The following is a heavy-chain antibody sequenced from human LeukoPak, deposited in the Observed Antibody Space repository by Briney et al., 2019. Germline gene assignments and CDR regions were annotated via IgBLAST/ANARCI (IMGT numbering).Heavy chain of an antibody. CDR2: IIPIFGTA. CDR3: ARAFRGVIPYFDY. V-gene: IGHV1-69*05. D-gene: IGHD3-16*01. J-gene: IGHJ4*02. Sequence: ASVKVSCKASGGTFSSYAISWVRQAPGQGLEWMGGIIPIFGTANYAQKFQGRVTITTDESTSTAYMELSSLRSVDTAVYYCARAFRGVIPYFDYWGQGTLVTVSS. CDR1: GGTFSSYA.